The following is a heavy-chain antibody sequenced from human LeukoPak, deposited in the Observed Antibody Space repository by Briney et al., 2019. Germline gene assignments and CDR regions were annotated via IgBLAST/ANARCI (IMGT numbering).Heavy chain of an antibody. Sequence: SETLSLTCTVSGGSISSYYWSRIRQPPGKGLEWLGYIYYRGSANYNPSLKSRVTISVDTSKNQFSLKLSSVTAADTAVYFCARDLTRDSSGLSDAFEIWGQGTMVTVSS. CDR2: IYYRGSA. V-gene: IGHV4-59*01. CDR1: GGSISSYY. CDR3: ARDLTRDSSGLSDAFEI. J-gene: IGHJ3*02. D-gene: IGHD6-19*01.